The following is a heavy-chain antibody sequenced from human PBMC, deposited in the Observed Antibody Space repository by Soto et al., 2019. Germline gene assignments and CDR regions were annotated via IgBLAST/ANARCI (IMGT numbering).Heavy chain of an antibody. CDR3: ARDYSGYGWFDP. D-gene: IGHD5-12*01. CDR1: GDSISSGGYY. CDR2: IYHSGST. J-gene: IGHJ5*02. V-gene: IGHV4-31*03. Sequence: SETLSLTCTVSGDSISSGGYYWSWIRQHPGKGLEYIGYIYHSGSTYYNPSLKSRVTMSVDTSKNQFSLKLTSVTAADTAVYYCARDYSGYGWFDPWGQGTLVTVS.